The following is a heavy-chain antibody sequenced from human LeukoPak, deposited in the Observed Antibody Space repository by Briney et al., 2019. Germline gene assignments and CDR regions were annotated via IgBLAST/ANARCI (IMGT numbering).Heavy chain of an antibody. V-gene: IGHV1-18*01. Sequence: ASAKVSCKASGYTFTSYGISWVRQAPGQGLEWMGWISAYNGNTNYAQKLQGRVTMTTDTSTSTAYMELRSLRSDDTAVYYCAREIVSGSYLLAFDIWGQGTMVTVSS. CDR2: ISAYNGNT. J-gene: IGHJ3*02. D-gene: IGHD1-26*01. CDR1: GYTFTSYG. CDR3: AREIVSGSYLLAFDI.